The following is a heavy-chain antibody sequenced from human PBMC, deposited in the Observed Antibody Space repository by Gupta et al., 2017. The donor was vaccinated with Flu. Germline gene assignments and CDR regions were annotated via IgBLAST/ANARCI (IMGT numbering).Heavy chain of an antibody. CDR1: GLTFSSYA. Sequence: EVQQVASGGGLVQPGGSLRLSCAASGLTFSSYAMHWVRQAPGRGLEYVSSISSNGGSKYYANSGKGRFTISRDNSKNTLYLQMGSLRAEDMAVYYCAGSLEVAGNGYYFDYWGQGTLVTVSS. CDR3: AGSLEVAGNGYYFDY. V-gene: IGHV3-64*01. D-gene: IGHD6-19*01. J-gene: IGHJ4*02. CDR2: ISSNGGSK.